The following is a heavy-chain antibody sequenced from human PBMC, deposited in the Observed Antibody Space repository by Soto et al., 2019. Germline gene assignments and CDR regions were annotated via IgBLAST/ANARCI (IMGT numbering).Heavy chain of an antibody. CDR1: GFTFSSYS. CDR2: ISSSSSYI. V-gene: IGHV3-21*01. D-gene: IGHD5-12*01. J-gene: IGHJ6*02. Sequence: PXGSLKLSCSASGFTFSSYSMNWVRQAPGKGLDWVSSISSSSSYIYYADSVKGRFTISRDNAKNSLYLQMNSLRAEDTAVYYCARGWGYDYYYYYGMDVWGQGTTVTVSS. CDR3: ARGWGYDYYYYYGMDV.